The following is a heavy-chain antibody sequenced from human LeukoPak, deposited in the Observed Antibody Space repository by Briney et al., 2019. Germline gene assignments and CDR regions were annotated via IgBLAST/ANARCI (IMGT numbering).Heavy chain of an antibody. J-gene: IGHJ4*02. CDR1: GASVTMGSYY. Sequence: SETLSLTCSVSGASVTMGSYYWAWIRQPPGKGLEWIGTFHFSGSTYYNPSLKSRVTISVDTSKNSVSLMLRSVTAADTAVYFCARPFQDYDKGTFFYFFDFWGQGILVTVSS. CDR3: ARPFQDYDKGTFFYFFDF. V-gene: IGHV4-39*01. CDR2: FHFSGST. D-gene: IGHD3-22*01.